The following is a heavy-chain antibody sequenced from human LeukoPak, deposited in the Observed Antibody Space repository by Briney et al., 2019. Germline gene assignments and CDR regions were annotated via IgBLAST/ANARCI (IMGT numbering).Heavy chain of an antibody. CDR3: ATLKGWYGEGCFDC. CDR1: GVTVSSIY. J-gene: IGHJ4*02. V-gene: IGHV3-53*01. Sequence: GGSLRLSCAASGVTVSSIYMGWVRQAPGKGLDWVSVIYPDGRTYYTEPVKGRFTISRDSSENSLFLQMNSLRAEDTAVYYCATLKGWYGEGCFDCWGQGTLVTVSS. D-gene: IGHD3-10*01. CDR2: IYPDGRT.